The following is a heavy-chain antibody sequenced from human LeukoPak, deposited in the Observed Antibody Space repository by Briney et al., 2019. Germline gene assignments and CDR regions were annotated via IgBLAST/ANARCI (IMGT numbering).Heavy chain of an antibody. V-gene: IGHV4-59*01. Sequence: SETLSLTCTVSGGSISSYYWSWIRQPPGKGLEWIGYIYYSGSTNYNPSLKSRVTISVDTSKNQFSLKLSSVTAADTAVYYCARSSSWPLVNNWFDPWGQGTLVTVSS. CDR3: ARSSSWPLVNNWFDP. D-gene: IGHD6-13*01. CDR1: GGSISSYY. CDR2: IYYSGST. J-gene: IGHJ5*02.